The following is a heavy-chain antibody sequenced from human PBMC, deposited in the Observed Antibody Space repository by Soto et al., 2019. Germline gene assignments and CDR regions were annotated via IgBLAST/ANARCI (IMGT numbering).Heavy chain of an antibody. CDR1: GDSLSSSAYS. CDR3: ARELLFYDSDGFSWDDAFDI. J-gene: IGHJ3*02. V-gene: IGHV4-30-2*01. CDR2: IYQSGST. D-gene: IGHD3-22*01. Sequence: PSETLSLTCTVSGDSLSSSAYSWSWIRQPPGKGLEWIGFIYQSGSTYYNPSLKSRVTMSLDRPKNQFSLKLSSVTAADTAVYYCARELLFYDSDGFSWDDAFDIWGQGTMVTVSS.